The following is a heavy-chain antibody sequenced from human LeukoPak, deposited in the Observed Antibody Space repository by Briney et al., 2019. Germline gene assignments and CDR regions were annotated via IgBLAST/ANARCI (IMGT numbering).Heavy chain of an antibody. D-gene: IGHD3-3*01. V-gene: IGHV4-34*01. CDR3: ARGRKLRF. CDR1: GGSFSGYY. J-gene: IGHJ4*02. CDR2: INHSGST. Sequence: SETLSLTCAVYGGSFSGYYWSWIRQPPGKGLEWIGEINHSGSTNYNPSLKSRVTISVDTSKNQFSLRLSSVTAADTAVYYCARGRKLRFWGQGTLVTVSS.